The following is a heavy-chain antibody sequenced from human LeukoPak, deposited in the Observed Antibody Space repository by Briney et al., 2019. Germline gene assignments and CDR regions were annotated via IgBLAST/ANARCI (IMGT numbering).Heavy chain of an antibody. D-gene: IGHD6-13*01. Sequence: TSETLSLTCTVSGGSISSRSYYWGWIRQPPGKGLEWIGTISYSGTTYYNPSLKSRVTISLDTSKNQFSLNLSSVTAADTAVYYCANGTAAAGILYWFAPWGQGTLVIVSS. CDR1: GGSISSRSYY. J-gene: IGHJ5*02. V-gene: IGHV4-39*01. CDR2: ISYSGTT. CDR3: ANGTAAAGILYWFAP.